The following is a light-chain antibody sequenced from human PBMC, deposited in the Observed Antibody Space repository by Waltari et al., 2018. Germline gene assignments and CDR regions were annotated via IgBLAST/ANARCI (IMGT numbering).Light chain of an antibody. Sequence: QSALTQPPSASGSPGQSVTIPCTGPSSDVGAYNYVSWYQQHPGKAPKLMIYEVTKRPSGVPDRFSGSKSGNTASLTVSGLQAEDEADYYCSSYADNTWIFGGGTKLTVL. J-gene: IGLJ2*01. V-gene: IGLV2-8*01. CDR3: SSYADNTWI. CDR2: EVT. CDR1: SSDVGAYNY.